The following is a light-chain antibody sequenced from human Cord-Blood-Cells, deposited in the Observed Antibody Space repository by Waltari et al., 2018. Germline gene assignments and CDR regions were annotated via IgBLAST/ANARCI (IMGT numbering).Light chain of an antibody. V-gene: IGKV1-39*01. CDR3: QQSYSTPIT. CDR1: QSISSY. J-gene: IGKJ5*01. CDR2: AAS. Sequence: DIQMTQSPSSLSASVGDRFTITCRASQSISSYLNWYQQKPGKAPKHLIYAASSLQSGVPSRFSGSGSGTDFTLTISSLQPEDYATYYCQQSYSTPITFGQGTRLEIK.